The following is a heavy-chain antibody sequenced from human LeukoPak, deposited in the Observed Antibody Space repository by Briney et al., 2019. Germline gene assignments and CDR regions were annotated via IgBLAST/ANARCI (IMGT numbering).Heavy chain of an antibody. CDR1: GFTFSSYA. D-gene: IGHD3-22*01. CDR3: ARDPPYYYDSSGYSG. Sequence: GGSLRLSCAASGFTFSSYAMSWVRQAPGKGLEWVSVIYSGGSTYYADSVKGRFTISRDNSKNTLYLQMDSLRAEDTAVYYCARDPPYYYDSSGYSGWGQGTLVTVSS. V-gene: IGHV3-66*01. J-gene: IGHJ4*02. CDR2: IYSGGST.